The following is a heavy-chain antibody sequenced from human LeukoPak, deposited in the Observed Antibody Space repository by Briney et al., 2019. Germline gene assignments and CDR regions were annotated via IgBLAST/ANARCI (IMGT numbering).Heavy chain of an antibody. CDR2: ISSSSSYI. Sequence: GGSLRLSCAASGFTFSSYSMNWVRQAPGKGLEWVSSISSSSSYIYYADSVKGRFTISRDNAKNSLYLQMNSLRAEDTAVYYCARDLSVEQLEGYFDYWGQGTLVTVSS. V-gene: IGHV3-21*01. J-gene: IGHJ4*02. CDR3: ARDLSVEQLEGYFDY. CDR1: GFTFSSYS. D-gene: IGHD6-13*01.